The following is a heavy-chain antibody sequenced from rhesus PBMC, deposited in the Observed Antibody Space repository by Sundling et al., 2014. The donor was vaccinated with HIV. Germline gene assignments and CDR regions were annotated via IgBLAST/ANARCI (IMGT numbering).Heavy chain of an antibody. Sequence: QVQLQESGPAVVKPSETLSLTCAVSGGSISSSNWWSWIRQSPGKGLEWIGDIYGTGGTTEYNPSLKSRVSISKDTSKNHFSLSLRSVTDADTGLYYCARGYCSGGVCFQFGFDSWGQGVVVTVSS. CDR1: GGSISSSNW. CDR2: IYGTGGTT. J-gene: IGHJ6*01. D-gene: IGHD2-39*02. V-gene: IGHV4-93*01. CDR3: ARGYCSGGVCFQFGFDS.